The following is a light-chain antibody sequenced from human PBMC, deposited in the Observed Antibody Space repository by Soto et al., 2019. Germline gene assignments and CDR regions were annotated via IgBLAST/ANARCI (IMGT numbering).Light chain of an antibody. V-gene: IGLV2-14*03. CDR1: SSDIGGHDD. Sequence: QSVLTQPASVSGSPGQSITISCTGTSSDIGGHDDVSWYQQHPGKVPKLLIYGVTDRPSGVSNRFSGSKSGNVASLTISGLQAEDEADYYCCSYTSDLTPYVFGTGTKSPS. J-gene: IGLJ1*01. CDR2: GVT. CDR3: CSYTSDLTPYV.